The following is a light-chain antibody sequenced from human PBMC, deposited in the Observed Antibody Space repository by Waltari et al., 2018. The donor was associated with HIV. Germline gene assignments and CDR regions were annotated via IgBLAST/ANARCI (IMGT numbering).Light chain of an antibody. CDR3: QSYDSSLSAHYV. CDR1: SSNIGAGYD. CDR2: ANS. V-gene: IGLV1-40*01. Sequence: QSVLTQPPSVYGAPGPRVTISCTGSSSNIGAGYDVHWYQQLPGTAPKLLIYANSNRPSGVPDRFSGSKSGTSASLAITGLQAEDEADYYCQSYDSSLSAHYVFGTGTKVTVL. J-gene: IGLJ1*01.